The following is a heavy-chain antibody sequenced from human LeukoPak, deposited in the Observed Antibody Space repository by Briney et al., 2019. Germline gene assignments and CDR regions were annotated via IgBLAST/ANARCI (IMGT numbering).Heavy chain of an antibody. CDR3: ARGFGSSWYGYYYYYYMDV. J-gene: IGHJ6*03. V-gene: IGHV4-34*01. Sequence: PSETLSLTCTVSGGSISSYYWSWIRQPPGKGLEWIGEINHSGSTNYNPSLKSRVTISVDTSKNQFSLKLSSVTAADTAVYYCARGFGSSWYGYYYYYYMDVWGKGTTVTVSS. CDR2: INHSGST. CDR1: GGSISSYY. D-gene: IGHD6-13*01.